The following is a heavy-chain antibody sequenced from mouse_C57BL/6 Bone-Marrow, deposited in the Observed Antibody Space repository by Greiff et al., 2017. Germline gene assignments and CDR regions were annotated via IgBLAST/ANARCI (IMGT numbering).Heavy chain of an antibody. J-gene: IGHJ2*01. Sequence: QVHVKQSGAELARPGASVKMSCKASGYTFTSYTMHWVKQRPGQGLEWIGYINPSSGYTKYNQKFKDKATLTADKSSSTAYMQLSSLTSEDSAVYYCAKRGDYGSSFDYWGQGTTLTVSS. V-gene: IGHV1-4*01. D-gene: IGHD1-1*01. CDR2: INPSSGYT. CDR3: AKRGDYGSSFDY. CDR1: GYTFTSYT.